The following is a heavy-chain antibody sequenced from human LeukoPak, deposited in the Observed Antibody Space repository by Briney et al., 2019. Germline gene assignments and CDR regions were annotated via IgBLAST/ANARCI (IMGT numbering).Heavy chain of an antibody. CDR2: ISSSSSTI. Sequence: GGSLRLSCAASGFTFSSYWMHWVRQAPGKGLEWVSYISSSSSTIYYADSVKGRFTISRDNAKNSLYLQMNSLRAEDTAVYYCAKVRSGYYYSLDYWGQGTLVTVSS. CDR3: AKVRSGYYYSLDY. D-gene: IGHD3-22*01. V-gene: IGHV3-48*01. CDR1: GFTFSSYW. J-gene: IGHJ4*02.